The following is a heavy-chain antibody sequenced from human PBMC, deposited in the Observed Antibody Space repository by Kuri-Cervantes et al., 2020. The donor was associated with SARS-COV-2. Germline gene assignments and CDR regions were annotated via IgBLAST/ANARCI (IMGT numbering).Heavy chain of an antibody. J-gene: IGHJ6*02. CDR3: AQMSPRLGIYYYGMDV. CDR1: GFSLNTSGMS. Sequence: SGPTLVKPTQTLTLTCSFSGFSLNTSGMSVSWIRQPPGKALEWLARIDWDDDKYYSTSLHTRLTTSKDTSKNHVVLTMTNMDPVDTATYYCAQMSPRLGIYYYGMDVWGQGTTVTVSS. V-gene: IGHV2-70*11. D-gene: IGHD7-27*01. CDR2: IDWDDDK.